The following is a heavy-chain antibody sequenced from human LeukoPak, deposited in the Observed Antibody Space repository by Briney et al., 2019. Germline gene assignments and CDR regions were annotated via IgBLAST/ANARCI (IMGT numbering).Heavy chain of an antibody. V-gene: IGHV3-23*01. Sequence: PGGSLRLSCAASGFIFSDYAMSWVRQAPGKGLEWVSAVSGSGRSTYYADSVKGRFTISRDTSKNTLYLQMNSLRAEDTAVYYCASGYSSGWYYFDYWGQGTLVTVSS. CDR2: VSGSGRST. CDR1: GFIFSDYA. CDR3: ASGYSSGWYYFDY. D-gene: IGHD6-19*01. J-gene: IGHJ4*02.